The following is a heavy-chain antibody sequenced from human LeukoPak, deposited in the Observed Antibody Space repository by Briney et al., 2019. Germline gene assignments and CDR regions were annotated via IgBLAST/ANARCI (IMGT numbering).Heavy chain of an antibody. V-gene: IGHV4-34*01. Sequence: PSETLSLTCAVDGGSFSGYYWSWIRQPPGKGLEWIGEINHSGSTNYNPSLKSRVTISVDTSKNQFSLKLSSVTAADTAVYYCATILRLAVAGLRDYSGQGTLVTVSS. CDR1: GGSFSGYY. CDR3: ATILRLAVAGLRDY. J-gene: IGHJ4*02. CDR2: INHSGST. D-gene: IGHD6-19*01.